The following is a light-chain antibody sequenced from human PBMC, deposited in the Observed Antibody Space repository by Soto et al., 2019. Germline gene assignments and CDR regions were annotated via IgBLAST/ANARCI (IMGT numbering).Light chain of an antibody. J-gene: IGKJ5*01. CDR1: QSISNS. CDR2: GAS. CDR3: QQYYSSPLT. V-gene: IGKV3-20*01. Sequence: EIGLTQSPDTLSLSPGEGATLSCRASQSISNSLAWHQQKPGQAPRLLIYGASSRATGIPDRFSGSGSGTDFTLTIGRLEPEDFAVYYCQQYYSSPLTFAQVTRLEIK.